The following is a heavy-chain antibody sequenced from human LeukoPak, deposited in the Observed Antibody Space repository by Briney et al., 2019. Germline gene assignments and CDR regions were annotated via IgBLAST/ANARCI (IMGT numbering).Heavy chain of an antibody. J-gene: IGHJ4*02. CDR3: ARTATDTGEFDY. D-gene: IGHD6-13*01. Sequence: GGSLRLSCAASGFTFSSYSMNWVRQAPGKGLECVSSISSSSSSTYYADSVKGRFTISRDDAKNSLYLQMNSLRAEDTAVYYCARTATDTGEFDYWGQGTLVTVSS. CDR1: GFTFSSYS. CDR2: ISSSSSST. V-gene: IGHV3-21*01.